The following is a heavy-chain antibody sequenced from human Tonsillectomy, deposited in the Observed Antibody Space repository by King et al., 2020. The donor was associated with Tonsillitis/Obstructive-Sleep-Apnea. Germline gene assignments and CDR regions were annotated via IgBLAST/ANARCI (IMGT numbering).Heavy chain of an antibody. CDR1: GGSISNTNYF. J-gene: IGHJ4*02. V-gene: IGHV4-39*07. CDR3: ARTTLTIYYFDY. CDR2: IYYSGST. D-gene: IGHD4-17*01. Sequence: QLVESGPGLVKPSETLSLTCAVSGGSISNTNYFWGWIRQPPGKGLEWIGGIYYSGSTDYNPSLESRVTMSVDTSKNQFSLRLRSVTAADTAVYYCARTTLTIYYFDYWGQGTLVTVSS.